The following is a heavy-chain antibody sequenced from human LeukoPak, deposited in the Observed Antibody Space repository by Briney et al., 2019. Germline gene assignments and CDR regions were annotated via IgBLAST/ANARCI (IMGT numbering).Heavy chain of an antibody. CDR2: IYYSGNT. D-gene: IGHD6-13*01. Sequence: SETLSLTCTVSGGSISTYYWSWIRQPPGKGLQWIGHIYYSGNTRYNPSLKSRVTISVDTSKNQFSLKVSSVTAADTAVYYCARVQGQQLVEWFDPWGQGTLVTVSS. CDR3: ARVQGQQLVEWFDP. CDR1: GGSISTYY. J-gene: IGHJ5*02. V-gene: IGHV4-59*01.